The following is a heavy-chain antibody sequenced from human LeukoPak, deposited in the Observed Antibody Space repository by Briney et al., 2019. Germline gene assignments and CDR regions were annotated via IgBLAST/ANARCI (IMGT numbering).Heavy chain of an antibody. D-gene: IGHD4-23*01. Sequence: GESLKISCKGSGYSFSNYWIAWVRQMPGKGLEWMGIIYPGDSDTTYSPSSQGQVTISADKSISTAYLQWSSLKASDTAMYYCARRRWADAFDIWGQGTMVTVSS. CDR2: IYPGDSDT. CDR1: GYSFSNYW. CDR3: ARRRWADAFDI. J-gene: IGHJ3*02. V-gene: IGHV5-51*01.